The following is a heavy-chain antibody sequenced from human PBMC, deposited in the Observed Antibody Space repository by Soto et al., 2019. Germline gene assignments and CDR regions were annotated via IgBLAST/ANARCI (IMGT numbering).Heavy chain of an antibody. Sequence: QVQLVQSGAEVKKPGSSVKVSCKASGGTFSSYAISWVRQAPGQGLEWMGGIIPIFGTANYAQKFQGRVTITADESTSTAYMELSSLRSEDTAVYYCARDNSYYDSSGHWGDAFDIWGQGTMVTVSS. D-gene: IGHD3-22*01. CDR3: ARDNSYYDSSGHWGDAFDI. CDR2: IIPIFGTA. V-gene: IGHV1-69*01. CDR1: GGTFSSYA. J-gene: IGHJ3*02.